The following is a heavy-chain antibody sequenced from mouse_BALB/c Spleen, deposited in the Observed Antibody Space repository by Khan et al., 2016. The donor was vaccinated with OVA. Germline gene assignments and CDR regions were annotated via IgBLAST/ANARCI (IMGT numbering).Heavy chain of an antibody. V-gene: IGHV1-20*02. CDR3: SRIDGSDFDY. CDR1: GYSFTGYF. D-gene: IGHD1-1*01. CDR2: INPHIGET. J-gene: IGHJ2*01. Sequence: VRLQQSGPELVKPGASVKISCKASGYSFTGYFMNWVMQSHGKSLEWIGRINPHIGETFYNQKFKGKATLTVDESSSKAHMDLRSLASEDSAVDYCSRIDGSDFDYWGQGTTLTVSS.